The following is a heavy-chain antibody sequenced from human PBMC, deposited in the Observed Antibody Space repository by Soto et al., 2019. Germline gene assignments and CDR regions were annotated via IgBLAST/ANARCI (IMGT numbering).Heavy chain of an antibody. CDR2: INSDGSST. CDR3: ARDAYNWNDETWFDP. D-gene: IGHD1-1*01. J-gene: IGHJ5*02. Sequence: GSLRLSCAASGFTFSSYWMHWVRQAPGKGLVWVSRINSDGSSTSYADSVKGRFTISRDNAKNTLYLQMNSLRAEDTAVYYCARDAYNWNDETWFDPWGQGTLVTVSS. V-gene: IGHV3-74*01. CDR1: GFTFSSYW.